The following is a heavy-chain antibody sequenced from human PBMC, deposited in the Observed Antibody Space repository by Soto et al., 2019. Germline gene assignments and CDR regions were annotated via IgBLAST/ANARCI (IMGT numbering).Heavy chain of an antibody. J-gene: IGHJ6*02. V-gene: IGHV1-8*01. CDR3: ARVNYYGSGSYQDFFYFYALDV. CDR1: GYTFSTYD. CDR2: MNPNSGDT. Sequence: QVQLVQSGAEVKKPGASVKVSCKTSGYTFSTYDINWVRQAPGQGLEWMGWMNPNSGDTGYAQKFLGRLTMTRDSTIRTVYMELSSLSSEDTAVYYCARVNYYGSGSYQDFFYFYALDVWGQGTTVTVS. D-gene: IGHD3-10*01.